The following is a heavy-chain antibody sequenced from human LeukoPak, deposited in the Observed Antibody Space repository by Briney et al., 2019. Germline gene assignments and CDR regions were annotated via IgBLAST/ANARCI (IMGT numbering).Heavy chain of an antibody. D-gene: IGHD3-16*01. Sequence: GGSLRLSCAASGFSFSGPAIHWVRQASGKGLEWVGHIRRKGNDYATAYTASVKGRFTISRDDSKNTAFLQMDSLKTEDTAVYFCARLGGSPPYFDYWGQGTLVTVSS. CDR3: ARLGGSPPYFDY. CDR2: IRRKGNDYAT. J-gene: IGHJ4*02. CDR1: GFSFSGPA. V-gene: IGHV3-73*01.